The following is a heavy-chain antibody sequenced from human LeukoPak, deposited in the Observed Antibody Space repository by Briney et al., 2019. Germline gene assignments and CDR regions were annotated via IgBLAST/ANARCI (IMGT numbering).Heavy chain of an antibody. CDR1: GDSVSSNDAA. D-gene: IGHD3-10*01. CDR3: ARENTLVRGTRNPFDY. J-gene: IGHJ4*02. Sequence: SQTLSLTCTISGDSVSSNDAAWNWIGQSPSRGLEWLGRTFYRSKWYYDSAVSVKSRITINPDTSKNQFSLQLNSVTHEDTAVYYCARENTLVRGTRNPFDYWGRGTLVTVSS. CDR2: TFYRSKWYY. V-gene: IGHV6-1*01.